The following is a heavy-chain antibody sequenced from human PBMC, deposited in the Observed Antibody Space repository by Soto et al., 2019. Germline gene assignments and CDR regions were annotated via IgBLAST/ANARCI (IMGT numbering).Heavy chain of an antibody. CDR3: ARAGRSSSKTVFDY. CDR1: GGSISGYY. J-gene: IGHJ4*02. Sequence: QVQLQESGPGLVKPSETLSLTCTVSGGSISGYYWSWIRQPPGKGLEWVGYVSYSGGPNYNPSLKSRVTISIDTSHNQFSLKLSSVTAADTAVYYCARAGRSSSKTVFDYWGQGTLVTVSS. D-gene: IGHD6-6*01. CDR2: VSYSGGP. V-gene: IGHV4-59*01.